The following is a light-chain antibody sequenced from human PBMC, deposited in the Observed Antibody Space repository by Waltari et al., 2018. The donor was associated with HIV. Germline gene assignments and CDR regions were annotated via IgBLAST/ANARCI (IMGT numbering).Light chain of an antibody. V-gene: IGLV3-19*01. CDR2: PIH. Sequence: SELTQDPAVSVALGQTVSTTCQGESLSTYYASWYLQKPGQAPVLVISPIHNRPSGIPDRFSGSSSGNTASLTITGAQAEDEGDYYCNSRDRAGHHVVFGGGTKLTVL. CDR1: SLSTYY. CDR3: NSRDRAGHHVV. J-gene: IGLJ3*02.